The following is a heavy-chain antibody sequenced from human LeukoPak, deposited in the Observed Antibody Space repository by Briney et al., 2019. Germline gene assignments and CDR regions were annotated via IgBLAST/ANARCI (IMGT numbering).Heavy chain of an antibody. D-gene: IGHD3-22*01. CDR1: GFTFSSYA. CDR2: ISYDGSNK. V-gene: IGHV3-30-3*01. CDR3: ARDYSSGYYYVGPYYYYGMDV. J-gene: IGHJ6*02. Sequence: PGGSLRLSCAASGFTFSSYAMHWVRQAPGKGLEWVAVISYDGSNKYYADSVKGRFTISRDNSKNTLYLQMNSLRAEDTAVYYCARDYSSGYYYVGPYYYYGMDVWGQGTTVTVSS.